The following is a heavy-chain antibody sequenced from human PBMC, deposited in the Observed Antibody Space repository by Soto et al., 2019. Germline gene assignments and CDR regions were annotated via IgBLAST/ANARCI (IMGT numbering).Heavy chain of an antibody. CDR3: AATLLPLAALFHFLDY. CDR2: ISGYNGNT. J-gene: IGHJ4*01. V-gene: IGHV1-18*03. D-gene: IGHD6-25*01. Sequence: AAVKVSWKASGRTFAEYGISWVRQAAGRGLEWMGWISGYNGNTDYAQNFQGRVTMTTDTSTSTAYMELRGLRFDVMALRPPAATLLPLAALFHFLDYWG. CDR1: GRTFAEYG.